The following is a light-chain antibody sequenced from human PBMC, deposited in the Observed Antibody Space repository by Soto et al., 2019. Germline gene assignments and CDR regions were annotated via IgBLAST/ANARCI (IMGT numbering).Light chain of an antibody. CDR2: EVN. J-gene: IGLJ1*01. CDR1: SSDVGGYNS. Sequence: QSVLTQPASVSGSPGQSITISCTGTSSDVGGYNSVSWYQQEPGKAPKPLIYEVNNRFSGVSNRFSGSKSGNTASLTISGLLTEDEADYYCSSYTTTNTYVFGTGTKVTVL. CDR3: SSYTTTNTYV. V-gene: IGLV2-14*01.